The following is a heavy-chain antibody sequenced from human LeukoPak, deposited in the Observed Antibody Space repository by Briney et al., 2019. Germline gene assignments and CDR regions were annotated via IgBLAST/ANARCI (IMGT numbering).Heavy chain of an antibody. D-gene: IGHD6-13*01. Sequence: SETLSLTCTVSGGSISSYYWSWLRQPAGKGLEWIGRIYTSGSTNYNPSLTSRVTMSADTSKNQFSLKLSSVTAADTAVYYCARGLSIAAALNWFDPWGQGTLVTVSS. J-gene: IGHJ5*02. CDR3: ARGLSIAAALNWFDP. CDR2: IYTSGST. V-gene: IGHV4-4*07. CDR1: GGSISSYY.